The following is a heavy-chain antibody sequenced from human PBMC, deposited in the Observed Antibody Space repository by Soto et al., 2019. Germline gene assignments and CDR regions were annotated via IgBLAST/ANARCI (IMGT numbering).Heavy chain of an antibody. Sequence: GASVKVSCKASGYTFTGYYMHWVRQAPGQGLEWMGWINPNSGGTNYAQKFQGWVTMTRDTSISTAYMELSRLRSDDTAVYYCARDRRVQGVRVFPNAFDIWGQGTMVTVSS. CDR2: INPNSGGT. D-gene: IGHD6-6*01. V-gene: IGHV1-2*04. CDR3: ARDRRVQGVRVFPNAFDI. CDR1: GYTFTGYY. J-gene: IGHJ3*02.